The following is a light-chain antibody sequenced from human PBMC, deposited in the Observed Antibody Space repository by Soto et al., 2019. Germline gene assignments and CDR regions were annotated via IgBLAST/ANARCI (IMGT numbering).Light chain of an antibody. J-gene: IGLJ1*01. Sequence: QSALTQPASVSGSPGQSITISCTGSSNTIGGYNVVSWYQQHPGKAPKVIIYEGIKRPSGVSNRFSGAISGSTASLTISGLQAEDEADYYCCSYAGSGTDNYVFGSGTKVTVL. CDR1: SNTIGGYNV. CDR3: CSYAGSGTDNYV. CDR2: EGI. V-gene: IGLV2-23*01.